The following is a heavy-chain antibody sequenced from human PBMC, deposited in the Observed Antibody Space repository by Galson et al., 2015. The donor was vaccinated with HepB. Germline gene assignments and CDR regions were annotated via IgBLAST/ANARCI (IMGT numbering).Heavy chain of an antibody. CDR2: IKHNGIT. CDR1: GGSFSGYY. Sequence: LSLTCAVYGGSFSGYYWSWIRQPPGKGLEWIGEIKHNGITHSEIPNYNPSLKSRVTISVDTSESQFSLKVNSVTAADTAVYYCARRTTVEFREGYSFPLDFWGQGTLITVAS. J-gene: IGHJ4*02. V-gene: IGHV4-34*01. D-gene: IGHD5-24*01. CDR3: ARRTTVEFREGYSFPLDF.